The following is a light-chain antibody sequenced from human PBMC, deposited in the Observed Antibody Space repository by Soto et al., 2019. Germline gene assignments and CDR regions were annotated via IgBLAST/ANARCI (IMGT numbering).Light chain of an antibody. CDR2: GAS. CDR3: QQYGSSPYT. CDR1: QSVSNNY. Sequence: EIVLAQSPGTLSLSPGERATLSCRASQSVSNNYLAWYQQKPGQAPRLLIYGASSRATGIPDRFSGSGSGTDFPLTISRLEPEDFAVYYCQQYGSSPYTFGQGTKLAIK. J-gene: IGKJ2*01. V-gene: IGKV3-20*01.